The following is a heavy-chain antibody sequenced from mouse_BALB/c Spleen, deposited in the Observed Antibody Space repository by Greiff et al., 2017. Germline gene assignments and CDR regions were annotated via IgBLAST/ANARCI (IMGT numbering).Heavy chain of an antibody. D-gene: IGHD4-1*01. V-gene: IGHV5-4*02. CDR2: ISDGGSYT. CDR1: GFTFSDYY. J-gene: IGHJ2*01. CDR3: ARDGTGTGIDY. Sequence: EVQGVESGGGLVKPGGSLKLSCAASGFTFSDYYMYWVRQTPEKRLEWVATISDGGSYTYYPDSVKGRFTISRDNAKNNLYLQMSSLKSEDTAMYYCARDGTGTGIDYWGQGTTLTVSS.